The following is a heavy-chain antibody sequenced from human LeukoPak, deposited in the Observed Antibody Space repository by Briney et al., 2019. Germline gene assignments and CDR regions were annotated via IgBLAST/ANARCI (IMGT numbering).Heavy chain of an antibody. Sequence: GGSLRLSCAASGXTFSSFGVHWVRQAPVRGLEWVAVIWDDGSKKYYADSVKGRFTISRDNSKNTVYLQMNSLRAEDTALYYCARDLGRGNTPFDYWGQGTLVTVSS. D-gene: IGHD3-16*01. CDR3: ARDLGRGNTPFDY. J-gene: IGHJ4*02. V-gene: IGHV3-33*01. CDR2: IWDDGSKK. CDR1: GXTFSSFG.